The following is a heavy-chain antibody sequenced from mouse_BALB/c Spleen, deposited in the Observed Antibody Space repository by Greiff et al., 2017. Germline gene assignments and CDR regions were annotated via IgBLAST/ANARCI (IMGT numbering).Heavy chain of an antibody. CDR1: GYAFSSYW. CDR3: ARSGREGFAY. V-gene: IGHV1-80*01. CDR2: IYPGDGDT. D-gene: IGHD3-2*02. Sequence: QVQLQQSDAELVKPGASVKISCKASGYAFSSYWMNWVKQRPGQGLEWIGQIYPGDGDTNYNGKFKGKATLTADKSSSTAYMQLSSLTSEDSAVYFCARSGREGFAYWGQGTLVTVSA. J-gene: IGHJ3*01.